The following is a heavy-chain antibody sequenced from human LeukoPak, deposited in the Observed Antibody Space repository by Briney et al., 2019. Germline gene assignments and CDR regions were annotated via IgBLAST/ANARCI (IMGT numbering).Heavy chain of an antibody. CDR1: GGTFSSYA. J-gene: IGHJ5*02. D-gene: IGHD2-2*01. V-gene: IGHV1-69*13. CDR2: IIPIFGTA. CDR3: ARELGCSSTSCYFPWFAP. Sequence: SVKVSCKASGGTFSSYAISWVRQAPGQGLEWMGGIIPIFGTANYAQKFQGRVTITADESTSTAYMELSSLRSEDTAVYYCARELGCSSTSCYFPWFAPWGQGTLVTASS.